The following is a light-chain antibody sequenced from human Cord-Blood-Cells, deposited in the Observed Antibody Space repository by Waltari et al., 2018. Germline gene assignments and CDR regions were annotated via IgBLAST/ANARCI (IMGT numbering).Light chain of an antibody. Sequence: DIVTTQSPDSLAVSLGERVTIHCKSSQSVLYSSNNKNYLAWYQQKPGQPPKLLIYWASTRESGVPDRFSGSGSGTDFTLTISSLQAEDVAVYYCQQYYSTPYTFGQGTKLEIK. CDR3: QQYYSTPYT. J-gene: IGKJ2*01. V-gene: IGKV4-1*01. CDR2: WAS. CDR1: QSVLYSSNNKNY.